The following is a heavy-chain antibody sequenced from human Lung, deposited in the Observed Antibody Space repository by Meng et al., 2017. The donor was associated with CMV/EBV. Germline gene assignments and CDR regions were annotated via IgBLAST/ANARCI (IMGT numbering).Heavy chain of an antibody. CDR2: ISSSGSTI. CDR1: GFTFSSYE. J-gene: IGHJ6*02. V-gene: IGHV3-48*03. Sequence: LTXXASGFTFSSYEMNWVRQAPGKGLEWVSYISSSGSTIYYADSVKGRFTISRDNAKNSLYLQMNSLRAEDTAVYYCARDIVSIFGVAKPYYYYYYGMDVWGQGXTVTVSS. D-gene: IGHD3-3*01. CDR3: ARDIVSIFGVAKPYYYYYYGMDV.